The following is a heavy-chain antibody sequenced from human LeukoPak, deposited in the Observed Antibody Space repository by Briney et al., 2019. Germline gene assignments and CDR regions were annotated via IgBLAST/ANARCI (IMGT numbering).Heavy chain of an antibody. CDR3: ARVTRGISRLFSRFDP. CDR1: GGSFSGYY. D-gene: IGHD3-3*01. V-gene: IGHV4-34*01. J-gene: IGHJ5*02. Sequence: SETLSLTCAVYGGSFSGYYWSWIRQPPGKGLEWIGEINHSGSTNYNPSLKSRVTISVDTSKNQFSLKLSSVTAADTAVYYCARVTRGISRLFSRFDPWGQGTLVTVSS. CDR2: INHSGST.